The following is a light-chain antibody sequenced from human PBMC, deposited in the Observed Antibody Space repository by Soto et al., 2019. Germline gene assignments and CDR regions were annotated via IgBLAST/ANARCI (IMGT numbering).Light chain of an antibody. J-gene: IGLJ1*01. CDR2: RNT. CDR1: RSNIGNNY. V-gene: IGLV1-47*01. CDR3: EAWDDSLSGHV. Sequence: QSALTQPPSASGTPGQTVTISCSGSRSNIGNNYVCWYQQLPGAAPKLLIYRNTQRPSGVPDRFSGSKSGTAASLAISGLRSEDEADYFCEAWDDSLSGHVFGTGTNVTVL.